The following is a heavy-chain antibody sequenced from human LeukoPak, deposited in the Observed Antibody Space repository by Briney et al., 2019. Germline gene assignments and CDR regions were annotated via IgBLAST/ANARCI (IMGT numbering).Heavy chain of an antibody. CDR2: IYSGGTT. CDR1: GFTVSSKY. V-gene: IGHV3-66*04. J-gene: IGHJ4*02. D-gene: IGHD4-17*01. CDR3: ARRGYGDYAPFAY. Sequence: GGSLRLSCSVSGFTVSSKYRTLVRQAPGKGLEWVSIIYSGGTTYYADSVKGRFTISRENSKNTLYLQMNRLRAEDTAVYYCARRGYGDYAPFAYWRKGTLVTVSS.